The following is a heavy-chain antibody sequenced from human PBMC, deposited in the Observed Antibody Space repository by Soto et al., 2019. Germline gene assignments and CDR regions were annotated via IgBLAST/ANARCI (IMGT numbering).Heavy chain of an antibody. CDR3: AREVDTVSGPDYYNGLDV. Sequence: QVQLQESGPGLVKPSQTLSLTCTVSGASITSGDYYWSWIRQPPGKGLEWIGYIYYSGSSYYSPSLKRRVAISVDTPMTQSSLRLSSVPAAGTAVYYCAREVDTVSGPDYYNGLDVCGQGNTATVSS. D-gene: IGHD5-18*01. J-gene: IGHJ6*02. CDR2: IYYSGSS. CDR1: GASITSGDYY. V-gene: IGHV4-30-4*01.